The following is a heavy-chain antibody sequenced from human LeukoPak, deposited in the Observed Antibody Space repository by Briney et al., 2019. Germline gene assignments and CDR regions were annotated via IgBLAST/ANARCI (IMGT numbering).Heavy chain of an antibody. D-gene: IGHD6-13*01. Sequence: PSETLSLTCTVSGGSISSSSYYWGWIRQPPGKGLEWIGSIYYSGSTYYNPSLKSRVTISVDTSKNQFSLKLSSVTAADTAVYYCARRFWREHQQLPFDIWGQGTMVTVSS. CDR3: ARRFWREHQQLPFDI. CDR2: IYYSGST. CDR1: GGSISSSSYY. V-gene: IGHV4-39*01. J-gene: IGHJ3*02.